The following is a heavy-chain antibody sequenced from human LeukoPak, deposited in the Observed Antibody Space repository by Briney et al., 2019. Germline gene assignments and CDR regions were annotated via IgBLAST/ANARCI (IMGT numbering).Heavy chain of an antibody. CDR1: GFILKDRA. V-gene: IGHV3-9*01. J-gene: IGHJ6*01. CDR3: LKDLSPGGLVV. CDR2: IYWGSDRI. D-gene: IGHD2-2*01. Sequence: PGGSLRLSCAASGFILKDRAMHWVRHAPGKGLEWVSGIYWGSDRIDYADAVKGRFSPPRDNAKNPLYLQMDSLRPEDTARYYCLKDLSPGGLVVWGPGTTVTVPS.